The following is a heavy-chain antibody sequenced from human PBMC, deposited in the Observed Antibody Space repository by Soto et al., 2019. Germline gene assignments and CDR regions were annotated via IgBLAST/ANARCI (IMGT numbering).Heavy chain of an antibody. CDR2: MNPNSGTT. D-gene: IGHD2-8*01. CDR1: AYTFTTHN. Sequence: ASVKVSCNASAYTFTTHNINCLRQAIGQGLEGMGWMNPNSGTTGYAQKFQDRITLTRDTSKTTAYMELSSLTSDDTAVYFCVKYGVEAAYWGQGTQVTVSS. CDR3: VKYGVEAAY. J-gene: IGHJ4*01. V-gene: IGHV1-8*02.